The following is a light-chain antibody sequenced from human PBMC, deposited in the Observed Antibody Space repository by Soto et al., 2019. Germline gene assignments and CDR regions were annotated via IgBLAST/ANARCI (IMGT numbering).Light chain of an antibody. CDR1: SSDVGAYNY. CDR3: CSYTGSYTFGV. V-gene: IGLV2-11*01. Sequence: QSVLTQPRSVSGSPGQSVTISCTGTSSDVGAYNYVSWYQQHPGKVPKVMIYDVNKRPSGVPDRFSGSKSGNTASLTISGLLAEDEADYYCCSYTGSYTFGVFGGGTKVTVL. CDR2: DVN. J-gene: IGLJ3*02.